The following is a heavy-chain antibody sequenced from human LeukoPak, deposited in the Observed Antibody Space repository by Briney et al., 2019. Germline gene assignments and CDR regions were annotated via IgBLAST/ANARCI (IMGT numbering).Heavy chain of an antibody. CDR1: GGTFSSYA. Sequence: SVKVSCKASGGTFSSYAISWVRQAPGQGLEWMGGIIPIFGTANYAQKFQGRVTITADESTSTAYMELSSLRSEDTAVYYCARTTVTTSRPYYYYGMDVWGQGTTATVSS. CDR3: ARTTVTTSRPYYYYGMDV. J-gene: IGHJ6*02. V-gene: IGHV1-69*13. CDR2: IIPIFGTA. D-gene: IGHD4-17*01.